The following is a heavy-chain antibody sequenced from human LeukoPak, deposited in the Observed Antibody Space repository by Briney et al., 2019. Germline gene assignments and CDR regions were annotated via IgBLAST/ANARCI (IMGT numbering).Heavy chain of an antibody. Sequence: PGGSLRLSCAASGFTFSSHALTWVRQTPGKGLDWVSSISVASTPYYLDSVKGRFTISRDNSKNTLYLQMNSLGAEDTALYYCVKCILDNCREGFDIWGQGTMVTVSS. CDR3: VKCILDNCREGFDI. J-gene: IGHJ3*02. CDR1: GFTFSSHA. CDR2: ISVASTP. D-gene: IGHD1-1*01. V-gene: IGHV3-23*01.